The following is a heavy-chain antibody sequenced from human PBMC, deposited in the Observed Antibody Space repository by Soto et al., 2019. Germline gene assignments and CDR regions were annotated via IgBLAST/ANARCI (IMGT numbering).Heavy chain of an antibody. J-gene: IGHJ6*02. CDR1: GFTFSSYG. CDR2: IWYDGSNK. Sequence: GGSLRLSCAASGFTFSSYGMHWVRQAPGKGLEWVAVIWYDGSNKYYADSVKGRFTISRDNSKNTLYLQMNSLRAEDTAVYYCARDLDYGDLRDYYYYGMDVWGQGTTVTVSS. V-gene: IGHV3-33*01. D-gene: IGHD4-17*01. CDR3: ARDLDYGDLRDYYYYGMDV.